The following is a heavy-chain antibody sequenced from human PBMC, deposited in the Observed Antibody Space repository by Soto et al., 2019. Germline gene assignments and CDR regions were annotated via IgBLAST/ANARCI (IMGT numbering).Heavy chain of an antibody. V-gene: IGHV3-21*01. CDR1: GFTFSSYS. CDR3: ARAEAGDEIYFDY. Sequence: KAGGSLRLSCAASGFTFSSYSMNWVRQAPGKGLEWVSSISSSSSYIYYADSVKGRFTISRDNAKNSLYLQMNSLRAEDTAVYYCARAEAGDEIYFDYWGQGTLVTVSS. J-gene: IGHJ4*02. D-gene: IGHD6-19*01. CDR2: ISSSSSYI.